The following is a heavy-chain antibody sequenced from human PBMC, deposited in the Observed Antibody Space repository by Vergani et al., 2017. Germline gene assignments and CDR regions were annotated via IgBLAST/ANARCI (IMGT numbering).Heavy chain of an antibody. CDR1: GGTFRSYA. CDR2: IIPIFGTA. V-gene: IGHV1-69*01. Sequence: QVQLVQSGAEVKKPGSSVKVSCKASGGTFRSYAISWVRQAPGQGLEWVGGIIPIFGTANYAQKFQGRVTITADESTSTAYMELSSLRSEDTAVCYCARAFVPSGDSGDRDYWGQGTLVTVSS. CDR3: ARAFVPSGDSGDRDY. J-gene: IGHJ4*02. D-gene: IGHD2-21*02.